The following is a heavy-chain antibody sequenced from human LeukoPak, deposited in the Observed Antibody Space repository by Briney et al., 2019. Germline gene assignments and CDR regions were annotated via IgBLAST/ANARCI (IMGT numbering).Heavy chain of an antibody. V-gene: IGHV3-21*01. CDR2: ISSSGNYI. CDR1: GFTFSSYA. D-gene: IGHD1-26*01. Sequence: GGSLRLSCAASGFTFSSYAMSWVRQAPGKGLEWLSSISSSGNYIYYLDSVKGRFSISRDTSKNSVYLQMSSLSAEDTAVYYCARRGGSPFDYWGRGALVTVSS. J-gene: IGHJ4*02. CDR3: ARRGGSPFDY.